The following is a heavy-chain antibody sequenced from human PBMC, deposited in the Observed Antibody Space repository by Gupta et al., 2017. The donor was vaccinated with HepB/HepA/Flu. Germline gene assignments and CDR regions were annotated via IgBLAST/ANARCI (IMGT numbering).Heavy chain of an antibody. J-gene: IGHJ6*03. V-gene: IGHV1-2*02. Sequence: VQLVQSGAEVKRPGASVKVSCKASGYIFLDYSLHWLRQAPGQRLEWIGWMNPKSGGTNSAQNIQGRVTMTRDTSISTAYMELRRLNSDDTAGYYCARGVGLQGGDLPYYYQYDMDVWGKGTKVTVSS. D-gene: IGHD2-21*02. CDR2: MNPKSGGT. CDR3: ARGVGLQGGDLPYYYQYDMDV. CDR1: GYIFLDYS.